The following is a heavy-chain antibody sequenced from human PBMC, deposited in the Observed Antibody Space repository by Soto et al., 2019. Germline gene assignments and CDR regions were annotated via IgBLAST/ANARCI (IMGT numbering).Heavy chain of an antibody. J-gene: IGHJ4*02. CDR1: GFTFSSYG. CDR2: ISYDGSNK. D-gene: IGHD3-10*01. CDR3: AKDRKTTSLWFGETCDY. Sequence: QVQLVESGGGVVQPGRSLRLSCAASGFTFSSYGMHWVRQAPGKGLEWVAVISYDGSNKYYADSVKGRFTISRDTSKNTLYLQMNSLRAEYTAVYYCAKDRKTTSLWFGETCDYWGQGTLVTVSS. V-gene: IGHV3-30*18.